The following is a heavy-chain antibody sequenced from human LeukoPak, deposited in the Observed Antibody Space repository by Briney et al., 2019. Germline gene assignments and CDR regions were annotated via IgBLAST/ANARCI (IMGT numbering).Heavy chain of an antibody. Sequence: ASVKVSCKASGYTFTSYDINWVRQATGQGLEWMGWMNPISGNTGYAQKFQGRVTMTRDTSTSTVYMELSSLRSEDTAVYYCARDSSSSSDYWGQGTLVTVSS. CDR3: ARDSSSSSDY. V-gene: IGHV1-8*01. D-gene: IGHD6-6*01. CDR2: MNPISGNT. CDR1: GYTFTSYD. J-gene: IGHJ4*02.